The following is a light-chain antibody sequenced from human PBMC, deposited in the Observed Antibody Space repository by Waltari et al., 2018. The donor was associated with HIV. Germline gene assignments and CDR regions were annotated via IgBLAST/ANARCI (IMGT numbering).Light chain of an antibody. CDR2: EGN. CDR1: SSDVGSYNL. V-gene: IGLV2-23*01. J-gene: IGLJ1*01. CDR3: CSYSGSYTSYV. Sequence: QSALTQPASVSGSPGQSITISCTGTSSDVGSYNLVSWYLQHPGKAPNLMIYEGNKRPSGVSNRFSGSKSGNTASLTISGLQAEDEADYYCCSYSGSYTSYVFGAGTKVTVL.